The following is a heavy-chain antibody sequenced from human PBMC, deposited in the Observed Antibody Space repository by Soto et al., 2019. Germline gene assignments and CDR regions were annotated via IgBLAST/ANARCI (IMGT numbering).Heavy chain of an antibody. J-gene: IGHJ5*02. D-gene: IGHD3-10*01. CDR2: IIPIFGTA. V-gene: IGHV1-69*13. CDR3: ARDLRSGGYYNLFAP. CDR1: GGTLSSYA. Sequence: GASVKVSCKASGGTLSSYAISWVRQAPGQGLEWMGGIIPIFGTANYAQKFQGRVTITADESTSTAYMELSSLRPEDTAVYYCARDLRSGGYYNLFAPWGQGSLVTVSA.